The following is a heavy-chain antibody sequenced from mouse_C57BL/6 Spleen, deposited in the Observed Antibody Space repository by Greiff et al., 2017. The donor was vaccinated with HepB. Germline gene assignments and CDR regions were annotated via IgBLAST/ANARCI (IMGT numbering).Heavy chain of an antibody. Sequence: EVQLQQSGPELVKPGASVKISCKASGYSFTGYYMNWVKRSPEKSLEWIGEINPSTGGTTYNQKFKAKATLTVDKSSSTAYMQLKSLTSEDSAVYYCARRENWDGYYFDYWGQGTTLTVSS. CDR1: GYSFTGYY. J-gene: IGHJ2*01. CDR3: ARRENWDGYYFDY. CDR2: INPSTGGT. V-gene: IGHV1-42*01. D-gene: IGHD4-1*01.